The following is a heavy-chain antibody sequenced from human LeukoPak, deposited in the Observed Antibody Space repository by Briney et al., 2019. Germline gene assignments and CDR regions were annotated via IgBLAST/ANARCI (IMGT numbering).Heavy chain of an antibody. CDR1: GFTFSSYA. Sequence: GGSLRLSCAASGFTFSSYAMSWVRQAPGKGLEWVSAISSSGGSTYYADSVKGRFTISRDNSKNTLYLQMNSLRAEDTAVYYCAKRYYYDNSGLWDSWGQGTLVGVSS. CDR3: AKRYYYDNSGLWDS. J-gene: IGHJ4*02. D-gene: IGHD3-22*01. CDR2: ISSSGGST. V-gene: IGHV3-23*01.